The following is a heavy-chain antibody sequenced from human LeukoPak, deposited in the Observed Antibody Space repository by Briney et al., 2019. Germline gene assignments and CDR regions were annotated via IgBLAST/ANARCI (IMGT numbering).Heavy chain of an antibody. V-gene: IGHV4-4*07. D-gene: IGHD1-7*01. J-gene: IGHJ6*03. CDR2: IYTSGST. Sequence: PSETLSLTCTVSGGSISSYYWSWIRQPAGKGLEWIGRIYTSGSTNYNPSLKSRVTMSVDTSKNQFSLKLSSVTAADTAVYYCARDSGTTGYYYYYYMDVWGKGTTVTVSS. CDR1: GGSISSYY. CDR3: ARDSGTTGYYYYYYMDV.